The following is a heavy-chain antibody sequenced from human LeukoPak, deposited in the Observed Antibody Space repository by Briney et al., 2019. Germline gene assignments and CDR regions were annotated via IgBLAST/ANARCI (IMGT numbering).Heavy chain of an antibody. CDR1: GFTFSDSA. J-gene: IGHJ4*02. CDR2: ISDSGGST. CDR3: AKRGWLED. V-gene: IGHV3-23*01. Sequence: GGSLRLSCTASGFTFSDSAMSWVRQAPGKGLYWVSYISDSGGSTHYADSVKGRFTISRDNSKNTLYPQMDSLRAEDTAVYYCAKRGWLEDWGQGTLVTVSS. D-gene: IGHD5-24*01.